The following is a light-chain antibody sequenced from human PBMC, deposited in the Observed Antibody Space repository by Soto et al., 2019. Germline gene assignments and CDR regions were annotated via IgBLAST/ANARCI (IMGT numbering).Light chain of an antibody. J-gene: IGKJ1*01. CDR2: WAS. CDR1: QSVLYSSNNANY. V-gene: IGKV4-1*01. Sequence: DIVMTQSPDSLAVSLGERATINCKSSQSVLYSSNNANYLARYQQKPGQPPKLLIYWASTREFGVPDRFSGSGSGTDFTLTISSLQAEDVAVYYCQQYYSTPRTFGQGTKVEIK. CDR3: QQYYSTPRT.